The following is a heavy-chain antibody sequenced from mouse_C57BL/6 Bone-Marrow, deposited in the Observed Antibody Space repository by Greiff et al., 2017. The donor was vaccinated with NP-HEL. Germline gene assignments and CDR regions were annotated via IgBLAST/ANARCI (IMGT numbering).Heavy chain of an antibody. V-gene: IGHV5-17*01. CDR1: GFTFSDYG. CDR2: ISSGSSTI. CDR3: ARDGSPLFAY. Sequence: EVKLMESGGGLVKPGGSLKLSCAASGFTFSDYGMHWVRQAPEKGLEWVAYISSGSSTIYYADTVKGRFTISRDNAKNTLFLQMTSLRSEDTAMYYCARDGSPLFAYWGEGTLVTVSA. J-gene: IGHJ3*01. D-gene: IGHD1-1*01.